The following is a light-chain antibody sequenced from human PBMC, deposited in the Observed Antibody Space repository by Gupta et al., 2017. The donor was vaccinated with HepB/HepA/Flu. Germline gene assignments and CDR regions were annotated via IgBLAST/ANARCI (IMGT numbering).Light chain of an antibody. CDR1: QSVSSY. J-gene: IGKJ4*01. V-gene: IGKV3-11*01. CDR3: QQRSNWPLT. Sequence: EIVLTQSPATLSLSPGERATLSCRASQSVSSYLAWYQQKPGQAPRRLIYDASNRATGIPARLSGIGSGTDFTLTISSLEPEDFAVYDCQQRSNWPLTFGGGTKVEIK. CDR2: DAS.